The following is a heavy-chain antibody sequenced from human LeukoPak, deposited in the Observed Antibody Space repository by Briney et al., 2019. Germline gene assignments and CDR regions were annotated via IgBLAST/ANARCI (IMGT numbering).Heavy chain of an antibody. V-gene: IGHV3-48*01. Sequence: PGGSLRLSCAASGFTFSSYSMNWVRQAPEKGLEWVSYISSSSSTIYYADSVKGRFTISRDNAKNSLYLQMNSLRAEDTAVYYCVYISNAGDYWGQGTLVTVSS. J-gene: IGHJ4*02. CDR2: ISSSSSTI. D-gene: IGHD3-3*02. CDR1: GFTFSSYS. CDR3: VYISNAGDY.